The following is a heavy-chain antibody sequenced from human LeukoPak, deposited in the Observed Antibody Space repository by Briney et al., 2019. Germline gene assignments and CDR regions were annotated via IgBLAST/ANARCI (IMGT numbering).Heavy chain of an antibody. CDR1: GYTFTSYG. J-gene: IGHJ4*02. Sequence: APVKVSCKASGYTFTSYGISWVRQAPGQGLEWMGWISAYNGNTNYAQKLQGRVTMTTDTSTSTAYMELRSLRSDDTAVYYCARDTDIVVVPAAPGYWGQGTLVTVSS. CDR3: ARDTDIVVVPAAPGY. CDR2: ISAYNGNT. D-gene: IGHD2-2*01. V-gene: IGHV1-18*01.